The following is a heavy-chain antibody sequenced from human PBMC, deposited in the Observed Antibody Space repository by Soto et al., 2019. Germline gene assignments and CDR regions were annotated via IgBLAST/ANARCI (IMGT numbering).Heavy chain of an antibody. CDR2: IKQDGSEK. CDR3: ASLYSSSLDY. D-gene: IGHD6-13*01. Sequence: GESLKISCAASGFTFSSYWMSWVRQAPGKGLEWVANIKQDGSEKYYVDSVKGRFTISRDNAKNSLYLQMNSLRAEDTAVYYCASLYSSSLDYWGQGTLVTVSS. J-gene: IGHJ4*02. CDR1: GFTFSSYW. V-gene: IGHV3-7*01.